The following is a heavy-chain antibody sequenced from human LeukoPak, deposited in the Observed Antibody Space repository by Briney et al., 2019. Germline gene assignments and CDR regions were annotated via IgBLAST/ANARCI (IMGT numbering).Heavy chain of an antibody. J-gene: IGHJ4*02. CDR1: GGSISSYY. Sequence: PSETLSLTCTVSGGSISSYYWSWIRQPPGKGLEWIGYIYYSGSTNYNPSLKSRVTISVDTSKNQFSLKLSSVTAADTAVYYCARYRRGGNIYSLDYWGQGSLVTVSS. CDR2: IYYSGST. CDR3: ARYRRGGNIYSLDY. D-gene: IGHD4-23*01. V-gene: IGHV4-59*01.